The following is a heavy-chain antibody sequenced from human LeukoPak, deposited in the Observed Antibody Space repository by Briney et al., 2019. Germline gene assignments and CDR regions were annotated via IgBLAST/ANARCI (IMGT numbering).Heavy chain of an antibody. CDR1: GFTFSSYA. CDR2: ISYDGNKK. V-gene: IGHV3-30-3*01. Sequence: GRSLRVSCAASGFTFSSYAMHWVRQAPGKGLEWVAVISYDGNKKYYADSVKGRFTISRDNSKNTLYLQMSSLRAEDTAVYYCARDYDYWGQGTLVTVSS. J-gene: IGHJ4*02. CDR3: ARDYDY.